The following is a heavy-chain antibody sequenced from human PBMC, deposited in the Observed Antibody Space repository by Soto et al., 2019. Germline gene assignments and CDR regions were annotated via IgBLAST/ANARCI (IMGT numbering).Heavy chain of an antibody. CDR2: IDYSGNT. D-gene: IGHD6-6*01. CDR1: VGSISSTNYY. CDR3: ARLVAARYYYYYGMDV. V-gene: IGHV4-39*01. J-gene: IGHJ6*02. Sequence: SETLSLTCTVSVGSISSTNYYWGWVRQPPGMGLEWIGTIDYSGNTYYNPSLKSRVTISVDTSKNQVSLRLSSVTAADTAVYYCARLVAARYYYYYGMDVWGQGTTVTV.